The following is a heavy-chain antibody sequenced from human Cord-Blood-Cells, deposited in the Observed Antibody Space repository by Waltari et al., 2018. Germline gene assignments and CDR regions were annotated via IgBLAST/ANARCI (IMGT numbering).Heavy chain of an antibody. CDR2: IYYSGST. Sequence: QVQLQESGPGLVKPSETLSLTCTVSGGSISSYYWSWIQQPPGKGLEWIGYIYYSGSTNYNPSLKSRVTISVDTSKNQFSLKLSSVTAADTAVYYCARSWVSSGWYVDYWGQGTLVTVSS. CDR3: ARSWVSSGWYVDY. J-gene: IGHJ4*02. D-gene: IGHD6-19*01. V-gene: IGHV4-59*01. CDR1: GGSISSYY.